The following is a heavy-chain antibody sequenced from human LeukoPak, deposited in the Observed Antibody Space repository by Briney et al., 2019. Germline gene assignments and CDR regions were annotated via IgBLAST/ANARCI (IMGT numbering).Heavy chain of an antibody. D-gene: IGHD5-12*01. CDR1: GVSISNYY. CDR3: ARDLGPGGYSGYDPYYFDY. CDR2: IYYSGST. V-gene: IGHV4-59*01. J-gene: IGHJ4*02. Sequence: SETLSLTCIVSGVSISNYYWSWIRQPPGKGLEWIGYIYYSGSTNYNPSLKSRVTISVDTSKNQFSLKLSSVTAADTAVYYCARDLGPGGYSGYDPYYFDYWGQGTLVTVSS.